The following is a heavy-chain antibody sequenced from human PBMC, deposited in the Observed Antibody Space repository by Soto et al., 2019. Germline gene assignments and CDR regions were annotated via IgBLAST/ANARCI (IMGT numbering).Heavy chain of an antibody. CDR2: IKHSGFT. CDR3: ARRYCSDSYCSYFDY. J-gene: IGHJ4*02. Sequence: QVQLHQWGAGLLKPSETLSLTCAVYGGSFTTYYWGWIRQSPGKGLEWIGEIKHSGFTNYNPSLESRVTTSVDTSKNQCSRKLRSVTDADTAIYYCARRYCSDSYCSYFDYWGRGTLVGISS. CDR1: GGSFTTYY. V-gene: IGHV4-34*01. D-gene: IGHD2-15*01.